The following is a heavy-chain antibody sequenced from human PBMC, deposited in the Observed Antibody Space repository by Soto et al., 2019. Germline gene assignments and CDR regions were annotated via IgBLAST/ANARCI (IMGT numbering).Heavy chain of an antibody. J-gene: IGHJ4*02. CDR3: AKEGPISNWYFDY. CDR2: ISYDGNVA. V-gene: IGHV3-30*18. CDR1: GFTFSRYG. Sequence: QVQLVESGGGVVQPGRSLRLSCAASGFTFSRYGMHWVRQAPGKGLEWVTVISYDGNVAYYADFVKGRFTISRDNSKNTLYLQMNSLRTVDTAMYYCAKEGPISNWYFDYWGQGTLVTVSS. D-gene: IGHD6-13*01.